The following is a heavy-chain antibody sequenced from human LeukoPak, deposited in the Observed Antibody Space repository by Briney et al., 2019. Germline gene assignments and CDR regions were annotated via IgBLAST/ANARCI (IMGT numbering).Heavy chain of an antibody. J-gene: IGHJ4*02. Sequence: GGSLRLSCAASGFTVSSNYMSWVRQAPGKGLEWVSVINSGGTTYYADSVKGRFTIFRDNSKNTLFLQMNSLRAEDTAVYYCARKNYFDSWGQGTLVTVSS. CDR3: ARKNYFDS. CDR2: INSGGTT. V-gene: IGHV3-53*01. CDR1: GFTVSSNY.